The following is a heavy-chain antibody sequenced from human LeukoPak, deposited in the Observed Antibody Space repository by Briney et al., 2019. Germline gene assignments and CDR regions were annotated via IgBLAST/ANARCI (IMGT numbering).Heavy chain of an antibody. Sequence: GASVKVSCKASGYTFTGYYMHWVRQAPGQGLEWMGWINPNSGGTNYAQKFQGRVTMTRDTSISTAYMELSRLRSDDTAVYYCARVYYYDSSGYYLFDYWGQGTLVTVAS. J-gene: IGHJ4*02. V-gene: IGHV1-2*02. CDR3: ARVYYYDSSGYYLFDY. D-gene: IGHD3-22*01. CDR2: INPNSGGT. CDR1: GYTFTGYY.